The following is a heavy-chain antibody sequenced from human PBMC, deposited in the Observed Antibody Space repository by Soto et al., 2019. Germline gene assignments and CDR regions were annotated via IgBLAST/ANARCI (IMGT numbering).Heavy chain of an antibody. V-gene: IGHV3-21*01. J-gene: IGHJ3*02. Sequence: GGSLRLSCAASGFTFSSYSMNWVRQAPGKGLEWVSSISSSSSYIYYADSVKGRFTISRDNAKNSLYLQTNSLRAEDTAVYYCARIQPGYDSFVIWGQGTMVSVSS. CDR2: ISSSSSYI. CDR3: ARIQPGYDSFVI. CDR1: GFTFSSYS. D-gene: IGHD6-25*01.